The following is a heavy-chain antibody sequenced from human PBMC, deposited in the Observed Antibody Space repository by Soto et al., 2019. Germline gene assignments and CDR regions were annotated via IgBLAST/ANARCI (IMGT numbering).Heavy chain of an antibody. Sequence: WGSLRIFCSGPVFTFHCYVIPWVRQAPGKGLERVALISYDGSSEYYADSVKDRFTISRDNSKNTLYLDMDRVKPEDTAVYYCAKEIEAAAIRVDSYYYGLDVWGQGTTVTVS. V-gene: IGHV3-30*18. J-gene: IGHJ6*02. CDR1: VFTFHCYV. CDR3: AKEIEAAAIRVDSYYYGLDV. D-gene: IGHD2-2*01. CDR2: ISYDGSSE.